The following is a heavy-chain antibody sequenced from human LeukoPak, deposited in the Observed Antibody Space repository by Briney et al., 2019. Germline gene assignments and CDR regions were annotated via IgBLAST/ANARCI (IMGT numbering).Heavy chain of an antibody. J-gene: IGHJ5*02. CDR3: ARGLDCSSTSCRSLGWFDP. CDR1: GFTFSSYS. Sequence: GGSLRLSCAASGFTFSSYSMKWVRHAPGRGLVWVSYISSSSSTIYYADSVKGRFTISRDNAKNSLYLQMNSLRDEDTAVYYCARGLDCSSTSCRSLGWFDPWGQGTLVTVSS. V-gene: IGHV3-48*02. D-gene: IGHD2-2*01. CDR2: ISSSSSTI.